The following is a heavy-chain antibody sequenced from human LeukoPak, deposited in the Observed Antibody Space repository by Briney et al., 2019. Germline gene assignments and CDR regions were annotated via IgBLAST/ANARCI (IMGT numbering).Heavy chain of an antibody. J-gene: IGHJ4*02. CDR2: INPKSGGT. CDR1: GYTFTGYY. CDR3: ARDVVVVTLDY. D-gene: IGHD3-22*01. V-gene: IGHV1-2*02. Sequence: ASVKVSCKASGYTFTGYYMHWVRQAPGQGLEWMGWINPKSGGTNYAQKFQGRVTMTRDTSISTAYMELSRLRSDDTAVYYCARDVVVVTLDYWGQGTLVTVSS.